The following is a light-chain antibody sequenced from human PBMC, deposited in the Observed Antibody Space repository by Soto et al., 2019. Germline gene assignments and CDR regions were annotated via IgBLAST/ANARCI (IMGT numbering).Light chain of an antibody. V-gene: IGKV3-11*01. J-gene: IGKJ5*01. Sequence: EIVLTQSPATLSLSPGERATLSCRASYSVSSYLAWYQQKSGKPPRLVIYDSTLRANGVPDRFGGSRSGTEFTLTINSLEPEDFAVYYCQQRNVWPPITFGQGTRLEIK. CDR2: DST. CDR3: QQRNVWPPIT. CDR1: YSVSSY.